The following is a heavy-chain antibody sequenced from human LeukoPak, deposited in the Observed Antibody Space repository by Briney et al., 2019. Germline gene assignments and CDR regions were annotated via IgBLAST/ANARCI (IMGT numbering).Heavy chain of an antibody. J-gene: IGHJ4*02. CDR2: IKEDGGEE. CDR3: ARNRVRGDY. V-gene: IGHV3-7*02. Sequence: AGGSLRLSCAASGFTFGDYAMNWVRQAPGKGLEWVANIKEDGGEEYYMDSVKGRFTISRDNAKNSLYLQMNSLRAEDTATYHCARNRVRGDYWGQGTLVTVSS. D-gene: IGHD3-16*02. CDR1: GFTFGDYA.